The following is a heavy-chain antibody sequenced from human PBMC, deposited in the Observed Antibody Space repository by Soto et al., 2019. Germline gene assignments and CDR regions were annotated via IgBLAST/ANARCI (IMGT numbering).Heavy chain of an antibody. CDR2: ISGSGGST. J-gene: IGHJ4*02. CDR3: AKDPGYYDSSGYFRYFDY. CDR1: GFTFSSYA. D-gene: IGHD3-22*01. V-gene: IGHV3-23*01. Sequence: SLRLSCAASGFTFSSYAMSWVRQAPGKGLEWVSAISGSGGSTYYADSVKGRFTISRDNSKNTLYLQMNSLRAEDTAVYYCAKDPGYYDSSGYFRYFDYWGQGTLVTVSS.